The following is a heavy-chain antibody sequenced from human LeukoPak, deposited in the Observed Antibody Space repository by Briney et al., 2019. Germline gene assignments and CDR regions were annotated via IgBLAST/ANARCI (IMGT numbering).Heavy chain of an antibody. D-gene: IGHD6-6*01. CDR3: ARVDPDSSSTLEVFDY. J-gene: IGHJ4*02. Sequence: SETLSLTCTVSGASISSYYWSWIRQPPGKGLEWIGYIYYSGSTNYNPSLKSRVTISVDTSKNQFSLKLSSVTAADTAVYYCARVDPDSSSTLEVFDYWGQGTLVTVSS. CDR1: GASISSYY. V-gene: IGHV4-59*01. CDR2: IYYSGST.